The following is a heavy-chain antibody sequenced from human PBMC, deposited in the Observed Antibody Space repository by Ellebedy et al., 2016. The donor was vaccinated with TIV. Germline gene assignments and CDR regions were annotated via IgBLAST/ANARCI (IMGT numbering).Heavy chain of an antibody. CDR3: ASQNYYDSSGYYDP. J-gene: IGHJ5*02. CDR2: ISAYNGNT. CDR1: GYTFTSYG. D-gene: IGHD3-22*01. Sequence: AASVKVSCKASGYTFTSYGISWVRQAPGQGLEWMGWISAYNGNTNYAQKFQGRVTITADKSTSTAYMELSSLRSEDTAVYYCASQNYYDSSGYYDPWGQGTLVTVSS. V-gene: IGHV1-18*01.